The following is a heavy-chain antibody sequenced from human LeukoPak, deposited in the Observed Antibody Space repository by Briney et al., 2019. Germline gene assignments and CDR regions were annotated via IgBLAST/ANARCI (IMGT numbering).Heavy chain of an antibody. D-gene: IGHD1-26*01. Sequence: SETLSLTCTVSGGSISSSSYYWGWIRQPPGKGLEWIGSIYYSGSTYYNPSLKSRVTISVDTSKNQFSLKLSSVTAADTAVYYCASPSSYSGSYSAYFQHWGQGTLVTVSS. J-gene: IGHJ1*01. CDR2: IYYSGST. CDR1: GGSISSSSYY. V-gene: IGHV4-39*07. CDR3: ASPSSYSGSYSAYFQH.